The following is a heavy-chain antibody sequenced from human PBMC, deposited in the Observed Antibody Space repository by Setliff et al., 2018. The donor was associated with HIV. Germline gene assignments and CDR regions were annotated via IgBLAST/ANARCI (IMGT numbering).Heavy chain of an antibody. V-gene: IGHV4-39*01. J-gene: IGHJ4*02. Sequence: PSETLSLTCTVSGASISNSPHFWGWVRQPPGKGLEWIGNVYYSGTTYYNSALKSRVTISVDLSSNRFALQLTSVTAADTAVYYCARNIKSGQTSSWAYFDFWGQGTLVTVSS. CDR3: ARNIKSGQTSSWAYFDF. CDR1: GASISNSPHF. D-gene: IGHD6-13*01. CDR2: VYYSGTT.